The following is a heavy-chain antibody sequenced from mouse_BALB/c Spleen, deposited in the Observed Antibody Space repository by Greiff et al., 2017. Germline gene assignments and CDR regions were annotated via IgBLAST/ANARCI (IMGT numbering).Heavy chain of an antibody. CDR3: ARAWGEAMDY. Sequence: EVQVVESGGGLVQPGGSRKLSCAASGFTFSSYGMSWVRQTPDKRLELVATINSNGGSTYYPDSVKGRFTISRDNAKNTLYLQMSSLKSEDTAMYYCARAWGEAMDYWGQGTSVTVSS. V-gene: IGHV5-6-3*01. CDR2: INSNGGST. J-gene: IGHJ4*01. CDR1: GFTFSSYG. D-gene: IGHD4-1*01.